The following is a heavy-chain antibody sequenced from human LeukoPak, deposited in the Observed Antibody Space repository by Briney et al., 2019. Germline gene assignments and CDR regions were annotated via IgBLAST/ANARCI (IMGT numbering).Heavy chain of an antibody. Sequence: GGSLRLSCAASGFSFSTYTMHWVRQAPGKGLEWVAAISYDGSNKYYADSVKDRFTISRDNSKNTLYLHMDSLSVADTTVHYCARGRKPSGYYYYMDVWGKGTTVTV. CDR1: GFSFSTYT. J-gene: IGHJ6*03. V-gene: IGHV3-30*04. CDR3: ARGRKPSGYYYYMDV. CDR2: ISYDGSNK.